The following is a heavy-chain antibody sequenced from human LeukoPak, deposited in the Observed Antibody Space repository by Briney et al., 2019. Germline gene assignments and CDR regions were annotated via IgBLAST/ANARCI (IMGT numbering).Heavy chain of an antibody. Sequence: GGSLRLSCAASGFTFSSYAMSWVRQAPGKGLEWVSAISGSGGSTYYADPVKGRFTISRDNSKNKLFLQMNSLRAEDTAVYYCAKLKGSSSGWSFDYWGQGTLVTVSS. J-gene: IGHJ4*02. CDR3: AKLKGSSSGWSFDY. CDR1: GFTFSSYA. V-gene: IGHV3-23*01. CDR2: ISGSGGST. D-gene: IGHD6-19*01.